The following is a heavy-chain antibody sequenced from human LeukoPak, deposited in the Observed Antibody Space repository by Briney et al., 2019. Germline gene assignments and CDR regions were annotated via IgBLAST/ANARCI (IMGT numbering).Heavy chain of an antibody. Sequence: GGSLRLSCAASGFTFSSYWMSWVRQAPGKGLEWVANIKQDGSEKYYVDSVKSRFTISRDNAKNSLYLQMNSLRAEDTAVYYCARDRRDYYDRRTDAFDIWGQGTMVTVSS. CDR1: GFTFSSYW. J-gene: IGHJ3*02. CDR2: IKQDGSEK. CDR3: ARDRRDYYDRRTDAFDI. V-gene: IGHV3-7*01. D-gene: IGHD3-22*01.